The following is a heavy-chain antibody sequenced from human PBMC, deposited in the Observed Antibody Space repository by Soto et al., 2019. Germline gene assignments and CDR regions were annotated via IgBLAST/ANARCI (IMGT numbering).Heavy chain of an antibody. Sequence: SLRVSCAASGFTFDDYAMHWVRQAPGKGLEWVSGISWNSGSIGYADSVKGRFTISRDNAKNSLYLQMNSLRAEDTALYYCAKDSSSWYDNAFDIWGQGTMVTVSS. J-gene: IGHJ3*02. CDR1: GFTFDDYA. V-gene: IGHV3-9*01. CDR3: AKDSSSWYDNAFDI. D-gene: IGHD6-13*01. CDR2: ISWNSGSI.